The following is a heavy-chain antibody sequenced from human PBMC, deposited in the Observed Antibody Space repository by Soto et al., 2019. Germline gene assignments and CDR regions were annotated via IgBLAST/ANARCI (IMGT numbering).Heavy chain of an antibody. V-gene: IGHV3-33*01. D-gene: IGHD4-17*01. CDR3: ARAEGTVTTLGDY. CDR1: GFTFSSYG. Sequence: VQLVESGGGVVQPGRSLRLSCAASGFTFSSYGMHWVRQAPGKGLEWVAVIWYDGSNKYYADSVKGRFTISRDNSKNTLYLQMNSLRAEDTAVYYCARAEGTVTTLGDYWGQGTLVTVSS. J-gene: IGHJ4*02. CDR2: IWYDGSNK.